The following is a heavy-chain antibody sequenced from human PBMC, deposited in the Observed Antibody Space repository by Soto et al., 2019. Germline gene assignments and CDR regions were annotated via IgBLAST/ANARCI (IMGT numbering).Heavy chain of an antibody. CDR3: ARGNHRWLQLWYFDL. D-gene: IGHD5-12*01. CDR1: GGTFSSYT. V-gene: IGHV1-69*12. CDR2: IIPIFGTA. Sequence: QVQLVQSGAEVKKPGSSVTVSCKASGGTFSSYTISWVRQAPGQGLEWMGGIIPIFGTANYAQKFQGRVTITADESKSTAYMELSSLRSEDTAVYYCARGNHRWLQLWYFDLWGRGTLVTVPS. J-gene: IGHJ2*01.